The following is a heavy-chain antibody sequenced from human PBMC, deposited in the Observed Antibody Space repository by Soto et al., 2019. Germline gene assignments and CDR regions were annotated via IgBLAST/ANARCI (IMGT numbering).Heavy chain of an antibody. Sequence: SSETLSLTCTVSGGSVSSGSYYWSWIRQPPGKGLEWIGYIYYSGSTNYNPSLKSRVTISVDTSKNQFSLKLSSVTAADTAVYYCARIGSRGWPYYSGLDVWGQGTTVTVSS. J-gene: IGHJ6*02. CDR3: ARIGSRGWPYYSGLDV. V-gene: IGHV4-61*01. D-gene: IGHD3-10*01. CDR1: GGSVSSGSYY. CDR2: IYYSGST.